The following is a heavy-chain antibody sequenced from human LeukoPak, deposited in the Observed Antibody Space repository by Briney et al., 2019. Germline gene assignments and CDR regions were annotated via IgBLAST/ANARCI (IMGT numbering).Heavy chain of an antibody. CDR1: GGTFSSYA. V-gene: IGHV1-69*05. Sequence: ASVKVSCKASGGTFSSYAISWVRQAPGQGLEWMGGIIPIFGTANYAQKFQGRVTMTTDTSTSTAYMELRSLRSDDTAVYYCAREREYYYGSGSYRPNDYWGQGTLVTVSS. D-gene: IGHD3-10*01. J-gene: IGHJ4*02. CDR3: AREREYYYGSGSYRPNDY. CDR2: IIPIFGTA.